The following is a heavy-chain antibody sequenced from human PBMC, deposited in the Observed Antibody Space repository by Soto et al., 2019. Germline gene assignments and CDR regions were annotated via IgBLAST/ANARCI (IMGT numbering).Heavy chain of an antibody. D-gene: IGHD3-16*02. V-gene: IGHV1-18*01. CDR3: ARDGRLHLGELSFPPPRY. J-gene: IGHJ4*02. Sequence: ASVKVSCKASGYTFTGYGISWVRQAPGQGLEWMGWISAYNGNTNYAQKLQGRVTMTTDTSTSTAYMELRSLRSDDTAVYYCARDGRLHLGELSFPPPRYWGQGTLVTVSS. CDR2: ISAYNGNT. CDR1: GYTFTGYG.